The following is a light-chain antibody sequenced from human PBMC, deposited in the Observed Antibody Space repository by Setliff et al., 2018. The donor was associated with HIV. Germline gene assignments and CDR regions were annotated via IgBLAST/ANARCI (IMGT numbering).Light chain of an antibody. CDR3: CSYTSSTTLV. CDR2: EVG. Sequence: QSVLAQPASVSGSPGQSITISCTGTSSVVGGYDYVSWYQQHPGKVPKLMLYEVGNRPSGVSNRFSGSKSGNTASLTISGLQAEDEADYYCCSYTSSTTLVFGTGTKVTV. V-gene: IGLV2-14*01. CDR1: SSVVGGYDY. J-gene: IGLJ1*01.